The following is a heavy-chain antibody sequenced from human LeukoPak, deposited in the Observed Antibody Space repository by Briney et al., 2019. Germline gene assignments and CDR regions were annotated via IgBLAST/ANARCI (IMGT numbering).Heavy chain of an antibody. CDR2: IYTSGST. V-gene: IGHV4-61*02. D-gene: IGHD3-10*01. J-gene: IGHJ6*03. CDR1: GGSISSGSCY. Sequence: PSETLSLTCTVSGGSISSGSCYWSWIRQPAGKGLEWIGRIYTSGSTNYNPSLKSRVTISVDTSKNQFSLKLSSVTAADTAVYYCARRGWGSGRYYYYYYMDVWGKGTTVTISS. CDR3: ARRGWGSGRYYYYYYMDV.